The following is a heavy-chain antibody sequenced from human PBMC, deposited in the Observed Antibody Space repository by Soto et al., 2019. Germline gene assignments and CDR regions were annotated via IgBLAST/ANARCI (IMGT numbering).Heavy chain of an antibody. CDR3: AKDQRNYYGSVSYFNY. J-gene: IGHJ4*02. V-gene: IGHV3-11*01. D-gene: IGHD3-10*01. CDR1: GFTFSDYY. Sequence: GGSLRLSCAASGFTFSDYYMSWIRQAPGKGLEWVSYISSSGSTIYYADSVKGRFTISRDNAKNSLYLQMNSLRAEDTAVYYCAKDQRNYYGSVSYFNYWGQGTLVTVSS. CDR2: ISSSGSTI.